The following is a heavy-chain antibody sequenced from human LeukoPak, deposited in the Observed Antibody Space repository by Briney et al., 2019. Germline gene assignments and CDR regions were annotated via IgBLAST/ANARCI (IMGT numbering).Heavy chain of an antibody. CDR2: INNDGTAT. CDR1: GFTFNYFW. J-gene: IGHJ4*02. Sequence: PGGSLRLSCAASGFTFNYFWMHWVRQVPGKGPVWVSGINNDGTATYYADSMKGRFTISRDNAKNTVYLQMNGLRAEDTSVYFCATVSEYWGQGTLVTVSS. V-gene: IGHV3-74*01. CDR3: ATVSEY.